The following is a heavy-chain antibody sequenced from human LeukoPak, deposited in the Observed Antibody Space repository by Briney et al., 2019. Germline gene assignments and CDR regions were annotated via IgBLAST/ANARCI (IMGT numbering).Heavy chain of an antibody. CDR2: IYYSGST. D-gene: IGHD3-3*01. CDR1: GGSVSSGSYY. V-gene: IGHV4-61*01. CDR3: ARVTNVLRFLEWLPAVYYFDY. Sequence: PSETLFLTCTVSGGSVSSGSYYWSWIRQPPGKGLEWIGYIYYSGSTNYNPSLKSRVTISVDTSKNQFSLKLSSVTAADTAVYYCARVTNVLRFLEWLPAVYYFDYWGQGTLVTVSS. J-gene: IGHJ4*02.